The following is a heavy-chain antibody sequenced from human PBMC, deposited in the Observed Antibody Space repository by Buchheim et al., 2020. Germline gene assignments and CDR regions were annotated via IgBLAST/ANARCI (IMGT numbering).Heavy chain of an antibody. V-gene: IGHV4-59*01. CDR2: IYYSGST. Sequence: QVLLQESGPGMVKPSETLSLTCNVSGASMNDYYWSWIRQPPGKGLEWLGYIYYSGSTNYNPCLKSRVTISIDTSKNQFSLRLTSVTAADTAVYYCARFPVQRKPYWGQGIL. J-gene: IGHJ4*02. D-gene: IGHD5-24*01. CDR1: GASMNDYY. CDR3: ARFPVQRKPY.